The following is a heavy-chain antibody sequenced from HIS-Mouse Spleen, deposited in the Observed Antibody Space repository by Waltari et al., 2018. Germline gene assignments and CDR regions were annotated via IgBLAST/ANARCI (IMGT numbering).Heavy chain of an antibody. Sequence: QLQLQESGPGLVKPSETLSLTCIVHGGSISSSSYYWGWIRQPPGKGLEWIGSIYYSGSTYYNPSLKSRVTISVDTSKNQFSLKLSSVTAADTAVYYCAREIPYSSSWYDWYFDLWGRGTLVTVSS. J-gene: IGHJ2*01. CDR2: IYYSGST. V-gene: IGHV4-39*07. CDR3: AREIPYSSSWYDWYFDL. CDR1: GGSISSSSYY. D-gene: IGHD6-13*01.